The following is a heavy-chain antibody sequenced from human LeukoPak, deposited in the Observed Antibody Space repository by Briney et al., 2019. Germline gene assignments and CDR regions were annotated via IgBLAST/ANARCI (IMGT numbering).Heavy chain of an antibody. D-gene: IGHD4-17*01. Sequence: GGSVKVSSKPSRDTFTSYGIRWVRQGPGQGVGWMGWISAYNGNTNYAQKLQGRVTMTTDTSTSPAYLELRSLRSDDTAVYYCARDRGSSEEKYGDYDPYHFDYWRQEPRVSVPS. CDR1: RDTFTSYG. J-gene: IGHJ4*02. V-gene: IGHV1-18*01. CDR3: ARDRGSSEEKYGDYDPYHFDY. CDR2: ISAYNGNT.